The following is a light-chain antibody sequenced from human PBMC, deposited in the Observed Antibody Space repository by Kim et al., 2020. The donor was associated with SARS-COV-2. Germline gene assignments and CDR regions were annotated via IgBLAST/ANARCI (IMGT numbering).Light chain of an antibody. CDR3: QQYNNWPPLT. CDR1: QSVASN. Sequence: SPGESVTLSCRASQSVASNLAWYQQKPGQAPRLLIYGASTRATAIPARFSGSGSGTEFTLTISSLQSEDSALYYCQQYNNWPPLTFGGGTKVDIK. J-gene: IGKJ4*01. V-gene: IGKV3-15*01. CDR2: GAS.